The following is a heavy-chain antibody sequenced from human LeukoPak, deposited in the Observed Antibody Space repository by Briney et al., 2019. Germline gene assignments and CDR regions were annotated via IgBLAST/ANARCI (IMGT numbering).Heavy chain of an antibody. CDR1: GFPFNGYW. CDR3: ARGPYDTDGNYRGLDN. J-gene: IGHJ4*02. V-gene: IGHV3-7*01. CDR2: LKHDGSEK. D-gene: IGHD3-22*01. Sequence: PGGSLRPSCAASGFPFNGYWMSWVRQAPGKGLEWVANLKHDGSEKYYVDSVKGRFTISRDNSKKSLYLQMNNLRVEDTAVFYCARGPYDTDGNYRGLDNWGQGTLVTVSS.